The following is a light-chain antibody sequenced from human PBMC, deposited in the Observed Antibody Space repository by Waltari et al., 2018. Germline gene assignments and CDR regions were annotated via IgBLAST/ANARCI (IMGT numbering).Light chain of an antibody. CDR3: SSYTSSDTPV. CDR1: SSDVGGYNF. CDR2: DVS. J-gene: IGLJ1*01. Sequence: QSALTQPDSASGSPGQSITISCTGTSSDVGGYNFFSWYQQHPGKAPKLMIYDVSNRPSGVSNRFSGSKSGNTSSLTISGLQAEDEADYYCSSYTSSDTPVFGTGTKVTVV. V-gene: IGLV2-14*01.